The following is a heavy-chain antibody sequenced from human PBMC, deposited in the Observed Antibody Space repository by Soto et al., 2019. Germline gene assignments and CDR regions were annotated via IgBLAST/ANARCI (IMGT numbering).Heavy chain of an antibody. J-gene: IGHJ6*02. Sequence: SVKVSCKASGGTFSSYAISWVRQAPGQGLEWMGGIIPIFGTANYAQKFQGRVTITADESTSTAYMELSSLRSEDTAVYYCARVGFVPVASGYYYGIDVWAQGTTVTVSS. D-gene: IGHD3-10*01. CDR2: IIPIFGTA. CDR3: ARVGFVPVASGYYYGIDV. CDR1: GGTFSSYA. V-gene: IGHV1-69*13.